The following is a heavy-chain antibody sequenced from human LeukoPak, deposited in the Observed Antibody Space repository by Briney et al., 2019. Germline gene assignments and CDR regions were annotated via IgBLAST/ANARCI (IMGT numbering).Heavy chain of an antibody. CDR2: ISGSGGST. CDR1: GFTFNAYA. J-gene: IGHJ4*02. CDR3: AKGKGSSSSSIDW. Sequence: GGSLRLSCAASGFTFNAYAMSWVRQAPGKGLEWVSAISGSGGSTYYADSVKGRFTISRDNSKNTLYLQIHSLRAEDTAVYYCAKGKGSSSSSIDWWGQGTLVTVSS. D-gene: IGHD2-15*01. V-gene: IGHV3-23*01.